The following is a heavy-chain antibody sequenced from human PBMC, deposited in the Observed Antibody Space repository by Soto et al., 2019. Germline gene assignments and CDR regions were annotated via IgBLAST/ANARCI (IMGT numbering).Heavy chain of an antibody. V-gene: IGHV3-13*05. CDR2: IGTAGDP. Sequence: GGSLRLSCAASGLTFSEYDMHWVRQPTGKGLEWVSGIGTAGDPYYPDSVKGRFTISRENAKNSLYLQMNSLRAGDTAVYYCARAAAGGAYFDLWGQGTLVTVSS. J-gene: IGHJ4*02. D-gene: IGHD6-13*01. CDR1: GLTFSEYD. CDR3: ARAAAGGAYFDL.